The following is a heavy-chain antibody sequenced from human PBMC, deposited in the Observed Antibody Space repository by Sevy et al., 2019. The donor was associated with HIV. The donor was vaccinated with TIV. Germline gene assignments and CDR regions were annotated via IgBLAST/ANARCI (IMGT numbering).Heavy chain of an antibody. CDR2: IYYSGST. CDR3: ARGLGDYDSSRWYFDL. J-gene: IGHJ2*01. CDR1: GGSISSSSYY. V-gene: IGHV4-39*01. Sequence: SETLSLTCTVSGGSISSSSYYWGWIRQPPGKGLEWIGSIYYSGSTYYNPSLKSRVTISVDTSKNQFSLKLSSVTAADTAVYYCARGLGDYDSSRWYFDLWGRGTLVTVSS. D-gene: IGHD3-22*01.